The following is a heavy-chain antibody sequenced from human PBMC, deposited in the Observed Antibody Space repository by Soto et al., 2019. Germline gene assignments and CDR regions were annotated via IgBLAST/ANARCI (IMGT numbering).Heavy chain of an antibody. V-gene: IGHV4-31*03. D-gene: IGHD2-8*01. J-gene: IGHJ5*02. Sequence: QVQLQESGPGLVKPSQTLSLTCTVSGGSISSGGYYWSWIRQHPGKGLEWIGYIYYSGSTYYNPSLKRRVTISVDTSKNQFSLKLSSVTAADTAVYYCARDVGMVYGDNNWFDPWGQGTLVTVSS. CDR3: ARDVGMVYGDNNWFDP. CDR1: GGSISSGGYY. CDR2: IYYSGST.